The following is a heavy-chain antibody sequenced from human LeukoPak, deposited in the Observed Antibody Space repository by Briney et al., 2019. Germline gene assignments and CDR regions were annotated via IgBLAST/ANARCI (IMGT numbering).Heavy chain of an antibody. V-gene: IGHV4-38-2*02. CDR3: ARVVGVTSWFDS. J-gene: IGHJ5*01. D-gene: IGHD1-26*01. CDR1: SYSISSGYY. Sequence: SETLSLTCTVSSYSISSGYYWGWIRQPPGKGLEWIGNIFHSGSTYYNPSLKSRVTISVDTSKNQFSLRLSSVTAADTAVYYCARVVGVTSWFDSWGQGTPVTVSS. CDR2: IFHSGST.